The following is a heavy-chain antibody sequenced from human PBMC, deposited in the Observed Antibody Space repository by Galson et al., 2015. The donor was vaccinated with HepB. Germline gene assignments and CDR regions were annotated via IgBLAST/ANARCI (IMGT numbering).Heavy chain of an antibody. Sequence: SLRLSCAASGFSISTNYMSWVRQAPGKGLEWVSNIFSGGRTYYADSMKGRFTISRDISQNTLYLQMNSLRGEDTAVYYCARTYDDSWADDADYFAYWCQGTLVTFSS. V-gene: IGHV3-53*01. CDR3: ARTYDDSWADDADYFAY. J-gene: IGHJ4*02. CDR2: IFSGGRT. CDR1: GFSISTNY. D-gene: IGHD4-17*01.